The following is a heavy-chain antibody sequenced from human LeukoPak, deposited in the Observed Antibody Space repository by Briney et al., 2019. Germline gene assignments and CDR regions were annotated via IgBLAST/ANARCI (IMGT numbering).Heavy chain of an antibody. CDR2: IHHSGGT. Sequence: SETLSLTCAVYGESMIGHYWTWIRQPPGKRLEWIGEIHHSGGTNSNPSLKNRLTMSIDMSKNQFSLKLKSVTAADTAVYYCARARASGSGRAYDHWAQGGLVPVSS. V-gene: IGHV4-34*01. D-gene: IGHD3-10*01. CDR3: ARARASGSGRAYDH. CDR1: GESMIGHY. J-gene: IGHJ4*02.